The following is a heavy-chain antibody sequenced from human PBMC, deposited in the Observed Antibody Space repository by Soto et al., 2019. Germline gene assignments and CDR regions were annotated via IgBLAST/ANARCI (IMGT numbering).Heavy chain of an antibody. CDR1: GGSISSSSYY. CDR3: ARDDSNPGFFGMDV. V-gene: IGHV4-39*01. Sequence: QLQLQESGPGLVKPSETLSLTCTVSGGSISSSSYYWGWIRQPPGKGLEWIGSIYYSGSTYYNPSHKSRVTISVDTSKNQFSLKLSSVTAADTAVYYCARDDSNPGFFGMDVWGQGTTVTVSS. D-gene: IGHD4-4*01. J-gene: IGHJ6*02. CDR2: IYYSGST.